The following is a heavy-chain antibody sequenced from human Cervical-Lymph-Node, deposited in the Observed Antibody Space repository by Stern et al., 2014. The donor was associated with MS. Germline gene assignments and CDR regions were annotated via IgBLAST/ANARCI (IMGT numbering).Heavy chain of an antibody. J-gene: IGHJ4*02. CDR3: ARALWFGESPIDY. CDR2: INAGNGNT. D-gene: IGHD3-10*01. CDR1: GYTFTSYG. V-gene: IGHV1-3*01. Sequence: QMQLVQSGAEVKKPGASVKVSCQASGYTFTSYGMHWVRQAPGQRLEWMGWINAGNGNTKYSQKFQGRVTITRDTSASTAYMELSSLRSEDTAVYYCARALWFGESPIDYWGQGTLVTVSS.